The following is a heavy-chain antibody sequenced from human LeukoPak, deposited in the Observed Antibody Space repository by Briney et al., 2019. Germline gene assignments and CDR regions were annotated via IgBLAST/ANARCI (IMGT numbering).Heavy chain of an antibody. J-gene: IGHJ6*02. CDR2: IYRGGST. CDR1: GFTVSSNY. CDR3: AREKNYYYGMDV. Sequence: QPGGSLRLSCAASGFTVSSNYMSWVRQAPGKGLEWVSVIYRGGSTYYADSVKGRFTISRDNSKNTLYLQMNSLRAEDTAVYYCAREKNYYYGMDVWGQGTTVTASS. V-gene: IGHV3-53*01.